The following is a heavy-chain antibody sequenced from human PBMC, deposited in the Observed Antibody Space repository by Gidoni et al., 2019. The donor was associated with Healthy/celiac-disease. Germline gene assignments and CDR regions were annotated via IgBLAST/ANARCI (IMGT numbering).Heavy chain of an antibody. CDR1: GYTFTSYP. CDR2: INAGNGNT. CDR3: AREAPITAPFDY. J-gene: IGHJ4*02. Sequence: QVQLVQSGAEVQKPGASVKVSCKASGYTFTSYPMHWVRQAPGQRLEWMGWINAGNGNTKYSQKFQGRVTITRDTSASTAYMELSSLRSEDTAVYYCAREAPITAPFDYWGQGTLVTVSS. D-gene: IGHD3-10*01. V-gene: IGHV1-3*01.